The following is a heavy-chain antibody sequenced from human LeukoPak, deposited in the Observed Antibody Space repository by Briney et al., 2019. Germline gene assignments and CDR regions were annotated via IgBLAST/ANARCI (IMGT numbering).Heavy chain of an antibody. CDR2: IYYSGST. D-gene: IGHD2-2*01. CDR1: GGSISSSSYY. CDR3: ASCSISWLGPYYYYYYMDV. J-gene: IGHJ6*03. Sequence: PSETLSLTCTVSGGSISSSSYYWGWIRQPPGKGLEWIGSIYYSGSTYYNPSLKSRVTISVDTSKNQFSLKLSSVTAADTAVYYCASCSISWLGPYYYYYYMDVWGKGTTVTVSS. V-gene: IGHV4-39*01.